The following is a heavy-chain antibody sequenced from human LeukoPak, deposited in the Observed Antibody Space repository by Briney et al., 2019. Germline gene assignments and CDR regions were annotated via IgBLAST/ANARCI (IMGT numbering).Heavy chain of an antibody. J-gene: IGHJ6*02. CDR3: ARLRYYAVDV. CDR2: ISSGSSSR. Sequence: PGGSLRLSCAASGFTFNTFDMTWVRQAPGKGLEWVSYISSGSSSRYYADSVKGRFTISRDNAKNSLYLQMNSLRAEDTAVYFCARLRYYAVDVWGQGTTVIASS. CDR1: GFTFNTFD. V-gene: IGHV3-48*01.